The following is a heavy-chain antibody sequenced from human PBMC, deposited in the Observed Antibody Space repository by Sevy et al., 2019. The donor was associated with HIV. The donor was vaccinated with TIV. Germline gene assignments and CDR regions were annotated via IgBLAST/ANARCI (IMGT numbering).Heavy chain of an antibody. V-gene: IGHV3-33*06. D-gene: IGHD5-12*01. CDR3: AKKGWDGYNIPIDY. Sequence: GRSLRLSCAASGFTFSSYGMHWVRQAPGKGLEWVAVIWYDGSNQYYADSVKGRFTISRDNSKNTLYLQMNSLIVEDTAVYYCAKKGWDGYNIPIDYWGQGTLVTVSS. CDR2: IWYDGSNQ. J-gene: IGHJ4*02. CDR1: GFTFSSYG.